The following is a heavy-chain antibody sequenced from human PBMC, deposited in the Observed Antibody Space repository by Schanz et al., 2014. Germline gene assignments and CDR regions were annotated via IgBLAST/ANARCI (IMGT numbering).Heavy chain of an antibody. D-gene: IGHD6-25*01. J-gene: IGHJ5*02. CDR3: AREPLSGYNWFDP. Sequence: QVQLQESGPGLVKPSQTLSLTCIVSGGSISSGTYYWSWLRQPAGKGLEWIGRIYTSGSTNYNPSLKSRVTIYLDTPKNQFSLKLSSVTAADTAVYYCAREPLSGYNWFDPWGQGSLVTVSS. CDR1: GGSISSGTYY. CDR2: IYTSGST. V-gene: IGHV4-61*02.